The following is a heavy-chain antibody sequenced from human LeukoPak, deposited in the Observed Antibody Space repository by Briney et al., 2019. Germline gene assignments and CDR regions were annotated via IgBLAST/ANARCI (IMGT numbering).Heavy chain of an antibody. V-gene: IGHV3-15*07. D-gene: IGHD6-13*01. CDR1: GFTFSNAW. CDR3: TTVRSSSWIDY. CDR2: IKSKTDGGTT. J-gene: IGHJ4*02. Sequence: GGSLRLSCAASGFTFSNAWMNWVGQAPGKGLEGVGRIKSKTDGGTTDYAAPVRGRFAISRDYSKTTLYLQMNSLKTEDTAVYYCTTVRSSSWIDYWGQGTLVTVSS.